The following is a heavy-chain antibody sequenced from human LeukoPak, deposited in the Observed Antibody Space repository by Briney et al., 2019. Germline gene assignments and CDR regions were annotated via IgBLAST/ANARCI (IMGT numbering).Heavy chain of an antibody. CDR3: ARGSRRVAGTGVWFDP. V-gene: IGHV4-38-2*02. CDR2: INHSGST. J-gene: IGHJ5*02. Sequence: SATLSLTCTVSGYSMSSGYYWGWIRQPPGKGLEWIGEINHSGSTNYNPSLKSRVTISVDTSKNQFSLKLSSVTAADTAVYYCARGSRRVAGTGVWFDPWGQGTLVTVSS. CDR1: GYSMSSGYY. D-gene: IGHD6-19*01.